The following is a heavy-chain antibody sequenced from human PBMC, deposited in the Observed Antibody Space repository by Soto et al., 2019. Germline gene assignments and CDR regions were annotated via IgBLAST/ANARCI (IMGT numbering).Heavy chain of an antibody. CDR2: ISSNGGST. J-gene: IGHJ4*02. CDR3: ARDTSAYGDYGADY. D-gene: IGHD4-17*01. Sequence: EVQLVESGGGLVQPGGSLRLSCAASGFTFSSYAMHWVRQAPGKGLEYVSAISSNGGSTYYANSVKGRFTISRDNSKNPLYLQMGSLRAEDMAVYYCARDTSAYGDYGADYWGQGTLVTVSS. CDR1: GFTFSSYA. V-gene: IGHV3-64*01.